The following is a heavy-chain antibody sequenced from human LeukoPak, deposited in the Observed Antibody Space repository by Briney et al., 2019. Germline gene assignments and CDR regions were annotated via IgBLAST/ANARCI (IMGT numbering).Heavy chain of an antibody. Sequence: GRSLRLSCAASGFTFSSYGMHWVRQAPGKGLEWVAVIWYDGSNKYYADSVKGRFTISRDNAKNSLYLQMNSLRAEDTALYYCAKDRDYDYVWGSYRYSGMDVWGQGTTVTVSS. CDR2: IWYDGSNK. CDR3: AKDRDYDYVWGSYRYSGMDV. CDR1: GFTFSSYG. V-gene: IGHV3-33*03. D-gene: IGHD3-16*02. J-gene: IGHJ6*02.